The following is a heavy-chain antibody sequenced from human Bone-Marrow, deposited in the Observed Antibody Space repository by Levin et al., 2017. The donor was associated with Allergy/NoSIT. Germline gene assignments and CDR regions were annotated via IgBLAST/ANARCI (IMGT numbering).Heavy chain of an antibody. D-gene: IGHD4/OR15-4a*01. Sequence: GGSLRLSCAASEFIVSNNFMSWLRQAPGKGLEWVSIIYSGGRTYDAESVKGRFTISRDNSKNMLYLQMNSLTADDTAIYYCATSRAVLGAFDIWGQGTMVTVSS. J-gene: IGHJ3*02. CDR2: IYSGGRT. CDR3: ATSRAVLGAFDI. V-gene: IGHV3-53*01. CDR1: EFIVSNNF.